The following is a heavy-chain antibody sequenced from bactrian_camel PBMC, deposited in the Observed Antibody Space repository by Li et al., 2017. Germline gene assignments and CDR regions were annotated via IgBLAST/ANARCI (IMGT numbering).Heavy chain of an antibody. Sequence: HVQLVESGGDSVQAGGSLRLSCAASGYTYGCCCMGWFRQTPGKPREEVATIGSAGSTSYADSVKGRFTISKDNAENILYLQMNSLKPEDTAVYYCAADPPRAWGRCRGDFGYWGQGTQVTVS. V-gene: IGHV3S55*01. CDR2: IGSAGST. J-gene: IGHJ6*01. CDR3: AADPPRAWGRCRGDFGY. D-gene: IGHD5*01. CDR1: GYTYGCCC.